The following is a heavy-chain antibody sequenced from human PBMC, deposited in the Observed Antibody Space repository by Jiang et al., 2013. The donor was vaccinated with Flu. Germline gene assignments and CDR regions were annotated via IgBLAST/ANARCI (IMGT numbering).Heavy chain of an antibody. Sequence: QPPGKGLEWIGSISHSGTTYYNPSLQSRVVMSTDTSRNQFSLKLTSASVADTAVYYCARAHSSGWYADFDYWGRGTLVTVSS. CDR2: ISHSGTT. CDR3: ARAHSSGWYADFDY. V-gene: IGHV4-38-2*02. D-gene: IGHD6-19*01. J-gene: IGHJ4*02.